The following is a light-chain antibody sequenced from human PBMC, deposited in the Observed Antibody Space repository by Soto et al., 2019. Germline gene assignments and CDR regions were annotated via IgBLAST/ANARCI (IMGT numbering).Light chain of an antibody. CDR1: QDINKY. Sequence: DIQMTQSPSSLSAAVGDSVTITCRASQDINKYLNWYHQTPGKAPKLLVFATSTLHNGVPSWFGGSRSGTDFSLTIASLQPEDFATYYCQQSYSSPYTFGQGTKLEIK. J-gene: IGKJ2*01. CDR3: QQSYSSPYT. V-gene: IGKV1-39*01. CDR2: ATS.